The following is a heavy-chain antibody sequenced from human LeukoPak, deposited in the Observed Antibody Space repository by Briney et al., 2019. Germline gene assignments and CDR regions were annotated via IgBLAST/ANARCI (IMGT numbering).Heavy chain of an antibody. CDR1: GYTFTGYY. V-gene: IGHV1-2*02. CDR3: ARVISRYSYGYCPY. CDR2: INPNSGGT. Sequence: GASVKVSCKASGYTFTGYYMHWVRQAPGQGLEWMGWINPNSGGTNYAQKFQGRVTMTRDTSISTAYMELSRLRSDDTAVYYCARVISRYSYGYCPYWGQGTLVTVSS. J-gene: IGHJ4*02. D-gene: IGHD5-18*01.